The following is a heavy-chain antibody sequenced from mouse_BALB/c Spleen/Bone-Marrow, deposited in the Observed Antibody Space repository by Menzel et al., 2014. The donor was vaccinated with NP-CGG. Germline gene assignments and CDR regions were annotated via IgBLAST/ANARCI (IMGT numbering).Heavy chain of an antibody. D-gene: IGHD4-1*01. V-gene: IGHV1-69*02. CDR3: ARNWVYFDY. Sequence: VQLQQSGAELVKPGAPVKLSCKASGYTFTSYWMNWVKQRPGRGLEWIGRIDPSDSETHYNQKFKDKATLTVDKYSSTAYIQLSSLTSEDSAVYYCARNWVYFDYWGQGTTLTVSS. J-gene: IGHJ2*01. CDR1: GYTFTSYW. CDR2: IDPSDSET.